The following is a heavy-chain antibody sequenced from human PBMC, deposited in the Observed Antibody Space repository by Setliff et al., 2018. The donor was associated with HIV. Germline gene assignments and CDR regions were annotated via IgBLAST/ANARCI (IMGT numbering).Heavy chain of an antibody. J-gene: IGHJ6*03. D-gene: IGHD3-22*01. CDR3: GRAEFYYDLPHYYYFMDV. V-gene: IGHV3-74*01. CDR2: INTDGSST. Sequence: AGGSLRLSCAASGFTFTGYWMHWVRQAPGKGLLWVSRINTDGSSTTYADSVKGRFTISRDNAKNMVYLQMNSLRVEDTAVYYCGRAEFYYDLPHYYYFMDVWGKGTTVTVSS. CDR1: GFTFTGYW.